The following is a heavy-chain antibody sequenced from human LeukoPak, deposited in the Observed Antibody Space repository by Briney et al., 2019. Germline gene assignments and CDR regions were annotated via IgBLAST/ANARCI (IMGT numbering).Heavy chain of an antibody. CDR2: IIPILGIA. J-gene: IGHJ4*02. CDR3: ARSLPRRSTYSSGWSGDFDY. V-gene: IGHV1-69*04. CDR1: GGTFSSYA. D-gene: IGHD6-19*01. Sequence: SVKVSCKASGGTFSSYAISWVRQAPGQGLEWMGRIIPILGIANYAQKFQGRVTITADKSTSTAYMELSSLRSEDTAVYYCARSLPRRSTYSSGWSGDFDYWGQGTLVTVSS.